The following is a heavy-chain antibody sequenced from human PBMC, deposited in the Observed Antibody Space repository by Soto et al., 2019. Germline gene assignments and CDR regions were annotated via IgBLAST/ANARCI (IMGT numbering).Heavy chain of an antibody. Sequence: GGSLRLSCAASGFTFSTYSMTWVRQAPGKGLEWVSYISSSSSSRYYADSVKGRFTISRDNAKNSLYLQMNSLRDEDTDVYYCARPGSGSYSGMDVWGQGTTVTVSS. V-gene: IGHV3-48*02. D-gene: IGHD3-10*01. CDR1: GFTFSTYS. CDR2: ISSSSSSR. CDR3: ARPGSGSYSGMDV. J-gene: IGHJ6*02.